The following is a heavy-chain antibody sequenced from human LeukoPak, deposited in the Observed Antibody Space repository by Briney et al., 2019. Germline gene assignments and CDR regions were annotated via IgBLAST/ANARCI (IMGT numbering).Heavy chain of an antibody. CDR2: IYSSGIT. CDR1: GGAISSYY. Sequence: PSETLSLTCTVSGGAISSYYCSSIPQPAGPGLEWIGRIYSSGITNSNPSLKRRVTMSLYPSKSQFSLSLSSVTAADTAVYYCARVREYIIASLTRYYYYYMDVWGKGTTVTVSS. J-gene: IGHJ6*03. CDR3: ARVREYIIASLTRYYYYYMDV. V-gene: IGHV4-4*07. D-gene: IGHD6-6*01.